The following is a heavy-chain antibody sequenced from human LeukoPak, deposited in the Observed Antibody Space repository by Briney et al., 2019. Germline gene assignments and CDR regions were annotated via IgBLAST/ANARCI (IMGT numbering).Heavy chain of an antibody. CDR1: GGIFSSYA. CDR3: VRHNWFDP. V-gene: IGHV1-18*01. Sequence: SSVKVSCKASGGIFSSYAISWVRQAPGQGLEWMGWISTYNGNTNYAPKLQGRVTMTTDTSTSTAYMELRSLRSDDTAVYYCVRHNWFDPWGQGTLVTVSS. CDR2: ISTYNGNT. J-gene: IGHJ5*02.